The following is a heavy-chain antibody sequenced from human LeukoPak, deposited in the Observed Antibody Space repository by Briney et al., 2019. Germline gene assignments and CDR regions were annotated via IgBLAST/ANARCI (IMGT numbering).Heavy chain of an antibody. CDR1: GGSITSYY. V-gene: IGHV4-59*01. D-gene: IGHD3-9*01. CDR3: ARLYYDILTFDY. CDR2: IHYSGST. Sequence: SETLSLTCSVSGGSITSYYWSWVRQPPGKGLEWIGYIHYSGSTKYYNPSLKSRVTISVDTSKNQFSLNLRSVTAADTAVYYCARLYYDILTFDYWGQGALVTVSS. J-gene: IGHJ4*02.